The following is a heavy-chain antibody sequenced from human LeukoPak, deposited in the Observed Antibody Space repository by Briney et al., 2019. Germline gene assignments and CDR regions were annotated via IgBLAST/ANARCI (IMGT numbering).Heavy chain of an antibody. CDR2: IYYSGGT. CDR3: ARLSIIGHMDTPMVGRRTYYFDY. V-gene: IGHV4-34*11. Sequence: KPSETLSLTCAVYGGSFSGYYWSWIRQPPGKGLEWIGYIYYSGGTNNTPSLKSRVTISVDTSKNQFSLKLSSVTAADTAVYYCARLSIIGHMDTPMVGRRTYYFDYWGQGTLVTVSS. D-gene: IGHD5-18*01. J-gene: IGHJ4*02. CDR1: GGSFSGYY.